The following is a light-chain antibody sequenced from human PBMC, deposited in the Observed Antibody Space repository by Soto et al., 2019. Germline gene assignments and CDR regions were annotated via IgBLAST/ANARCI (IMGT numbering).Light chain of an antibody. J-gene: IGKJ2*01. Sequence: DSMLTQSPGTLSLSPGERATISCRASQSVSTRYVAWYQQKPGQAPRLLIYGASITATGIPDTFSGSGSGKYFTLTISRLEPEDFAVYYCHQFGSSPPAFTFGQGTKLEI. CDR2: GAS. V-gene: IGKV3-20*01. CDR1: QSVSTRY. CDR3: HQFGSSPPAFT.